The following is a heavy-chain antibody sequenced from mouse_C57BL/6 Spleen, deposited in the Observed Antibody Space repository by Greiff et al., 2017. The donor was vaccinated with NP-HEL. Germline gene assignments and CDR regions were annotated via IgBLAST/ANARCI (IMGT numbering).Heavy chain of an antibody. CDR3: ARRYDGFFDD. J-gene: IGHJ2*01. CDR1: GYTFTSYW. Sequence: QVHVKQPGAELVRPGSSVKLSCKASGYTFTSYWMHWVKQRPIQGLEWIGNIDPSDSETHYNQKFKDKATLTVDKSSSTAYMQLSSLTSEDSAVYYCARRYDGFFDDWGQGTTLTVSS. CDR2: IDPSDSET. D-gene: IGHD2-12*01. V-gene: IGHV1-52*01.